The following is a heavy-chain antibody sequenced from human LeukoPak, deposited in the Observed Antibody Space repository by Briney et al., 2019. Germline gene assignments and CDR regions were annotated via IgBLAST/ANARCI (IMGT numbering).Heavy chain of an antibody. D-gene: IGHD6-13*01. CDR1: GYTFTSYG. Sequence: GASVKVSCKASGYTFTSYGISWVRQAPGQGPEWMGWISAYNGNTNYAQKLQGRVTMTTDTSTSTAYMELRSLRSDDTAVYYCARDRYSSSWLYGMDVWGQGTTVTVSS. V-gene: IGHV1-18*01. CDR3: ARDRYSSSWLYGMDV. CDR2: ISAYNGNT. J-gene: IGHJ6*02.